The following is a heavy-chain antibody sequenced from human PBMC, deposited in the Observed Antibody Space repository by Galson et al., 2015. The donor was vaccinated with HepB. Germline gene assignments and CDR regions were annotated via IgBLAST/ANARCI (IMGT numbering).Heavy chain of an antibody. V-gene: IGHV3-23*01. CDR1: GFTFSSYA. J-gene: IGHJ4*02. Sequence: SLRLSCAASGFTFSSYAMNWVRQAPGKGLEWVSGISDSGGSTYHADSVKGRFTISRDNSKNTLYLQMKSLRTEDTAVYYCAKDRQWLRSYYFDYWGQGTLVTVSS. CDR3: AKDRQWLRSYYFDY. CDR2: ISDSGGST. D-gene: IGHD6-19*01.